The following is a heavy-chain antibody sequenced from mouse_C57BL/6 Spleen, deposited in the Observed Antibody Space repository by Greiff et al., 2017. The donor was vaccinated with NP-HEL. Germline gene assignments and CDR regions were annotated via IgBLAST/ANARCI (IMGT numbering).Heavy chain of an antibody. CDR1: GYTFTSYW. J-gene: IGHJ1*03. CDR2: IDPNSGGT. V-gene: IGHV1-72*01. Sequence: QVQLQQPGAELVKPGASVKLSCKASGYTFTSYWMHWVKQRHGRGLEWIGRIDPNSGGTKYNEKFKRKATLTVAKPSSTAYIQLSSLTSEDSAVYYCARSPEPRSDWYFDVWGTGTTVTVSS. CDR3: ARSPEPRSDWYFDV.